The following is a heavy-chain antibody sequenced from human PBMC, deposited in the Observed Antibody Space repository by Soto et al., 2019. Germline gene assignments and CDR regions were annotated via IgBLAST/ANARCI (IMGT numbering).Heavy chain of an antibody. J-gene: IGHJ4*02. CDR2: ISYDGTNK. CDR3: ARGVEWWYFDY. D-gene: IGHD3-3*01. V-gene: IGHV3-30-3*01. Sequence: QVQLVESGGGVVQPGTSLRLSFAASGFTFNTHPLYWVRQAPGKGLEWVAFISYDGTNKFYADSVKGRFTISRDTSKSTLYLQMYSLRDDDTAVYDCARGVEWWYFDYWGRGTLVTVAS. CDR1: GFTFNTHP.